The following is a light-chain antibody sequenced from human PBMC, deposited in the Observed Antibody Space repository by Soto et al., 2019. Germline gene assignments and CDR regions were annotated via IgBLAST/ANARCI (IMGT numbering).Light chain of an antibody. J-gene: IGKJ1*01. Sequence: EIVLTHSPGTLSLSPGARAPLSCRASQSIRSNYLAWYQQHPGQAPRLLIYGASSRATGIPDRFSGSGSGTDFTLTISRVEPEDFAVYYCQQYGSSPRTFGQGTKVDIK. CDR3: QQYGSSPRT. V-gene: IGKV3-20*01. CDR1: QSIRSNY. CDR2: GAS.